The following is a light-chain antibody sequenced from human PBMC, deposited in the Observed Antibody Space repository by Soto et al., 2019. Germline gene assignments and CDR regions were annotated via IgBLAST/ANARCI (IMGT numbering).Light chain of an antibody. V-gene: IGKV1-39*01. CDR2: GAS. CDR3: QQSYSAPWT. Sequence: DIQMTQSPSSLSASVGDRVTITCRASQTINTFLNWYQGKPGKAPKVRIQGASSLRSGVPSRFSGSGSGTNFSLTIYGLQPEDFATFYCQQSYSAPWTFGQGTKVEIK. CDR1: QTINTF. J-gene: IGKJ1*01.